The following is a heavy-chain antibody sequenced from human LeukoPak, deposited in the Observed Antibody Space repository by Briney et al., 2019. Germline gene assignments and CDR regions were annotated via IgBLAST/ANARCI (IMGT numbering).Heavy chain of an antibody. CDR1: GGSISSGNYY. J-gene: IGHJ4*02. Sequence: RPSETLSLTCTVSGGSISSGNYYWSWIRQPPGKGLEWIGYIFRSGSTSYNPSLKSRVTISVDRSKNQFSLKLSSVTAADTAVYYCARGAAERPFDYWGQGTLVTVSS. V-gene: IGHV4-30-2*01. CDR3: ARGAAERPFDY. D-gene: IGHD1-14*01. CDR2: IFRSGST.